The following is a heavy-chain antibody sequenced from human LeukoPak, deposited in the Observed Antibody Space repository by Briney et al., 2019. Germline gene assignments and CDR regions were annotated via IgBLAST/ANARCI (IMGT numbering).Heavy chain of an antibody. V-gene: IGHV3-49*05. D-gene: IGHD3-10*01. CDR1: GFTFGDYA. Sequence: NPGGSLRLSCTASGFTFGDYAMSWFRQAPGKGLEWVGFIRSKAYGGTTEYAASVKGRFTISRDDSKSIAYLQMNSLKTEDTAVYYCTGNYYGSGSYADFDYWGQGTLVTVSS. J-gene: IGHJ4*02. CDR2: IRSKAYGGTT. CDR3: TGNYYGSGSYADFDY.